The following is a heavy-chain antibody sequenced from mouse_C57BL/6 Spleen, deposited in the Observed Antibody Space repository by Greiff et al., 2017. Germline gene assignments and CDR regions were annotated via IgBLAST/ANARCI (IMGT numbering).Heavy chain of an antibody. CDR1: GYSITSGYY. CDR2: ISYDGSN. J-gene: IGHJ2*01. CDR3: ARLPDYYGSSQLGDYFDY. V-gene: IGHV3-6*01. D-gene: IGHD1-1*01. Sequence: VQLKESGPGLVKPSQSLSLTCSVTGYSITSGYYWNWIRQFPGNILEWMGYISYDGSNNYNPSLKNRITITRDTSKDQFFLKLKSVTTEDTATYYSARLPDYYGSSQLGDYFDYWGQGTTLTVSS.